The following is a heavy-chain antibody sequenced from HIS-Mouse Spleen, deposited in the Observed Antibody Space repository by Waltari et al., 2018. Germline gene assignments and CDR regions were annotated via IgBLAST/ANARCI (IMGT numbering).Heavy chain of an antibody. J-gene: IGHJ4*02. D-gene: IGHD6-13*01. CDR2: INPNRGGT. Sequence: QVQLVQSGAEVKKPGASVKVSCKASGYTFTGYYMHWVRQAPGQGLEWMGWINPNRGGTNYAQKFQGRVTMTRDTSISTAYMELSRLRSDDTAVYYCARDRRYSSSWLVDYWGQGTLVTVSS. CDR1: GYTFTGYY. V-gene: IGHV1-2*02. CDR3: ARDRRYSSSWLVDY.